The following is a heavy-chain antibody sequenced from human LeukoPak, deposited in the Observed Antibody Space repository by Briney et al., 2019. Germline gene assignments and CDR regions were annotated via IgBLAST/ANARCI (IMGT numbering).Heavy chain of an antibody. CDR3: AKGGPTGSNYFDF. CDR1: GITFANYA. J-gene: IGHJ4*02. CDR2: ISGGAYTT. D-gene: IGHD1-26*01. V-gene: IGHV3-23*01. Sequence: PGGSLRLSCVASGITFANYAMSWVRQAPGKGLEWVSGISGGAYTTYYADSVKGRFTISRDNSKSTLFLQMNSLRVEDTAIYYCAKGGPTGSNYFDFWGQGTLVTVSS.